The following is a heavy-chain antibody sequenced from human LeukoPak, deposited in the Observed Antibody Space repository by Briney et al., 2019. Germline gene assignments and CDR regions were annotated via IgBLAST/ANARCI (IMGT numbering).Heavy chain of an antibody. CDR2: IKQDGSEK. Sequence: LSGGSLRLSCVASEFTFSTYAMSWVCQAPGKGLEWVANIKQDGSEKYYVDSVKGRFTISRDNAKNSLYLQMHSLRAEDTAVYYCARSTSQYSSLSRWGQGTLVTVSS. V-gene: IGHV3-7*05. CDR1: EFTFSTYA. D-gene: IGHD6-6*01. J-gene: IGHJ4*02. CDR3: ARSTSQYSSLSR.